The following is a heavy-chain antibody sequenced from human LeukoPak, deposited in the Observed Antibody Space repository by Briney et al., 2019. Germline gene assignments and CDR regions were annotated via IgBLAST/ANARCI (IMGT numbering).Heavy chain of an antibody. Sequence: GASVKVSCKASGGTFSSYAISWVRQAPGQGLEWMGGIIPIFGTANYAQKFQGRVTITADESTSTAYMELSSLRSEDTAVYYCARCGDCYASYYYYGMDVWGQGTTVTVSS. J-gene: IGHJ6*02. CDR1: GGTFSSYA. V-gene: IGHV1-69*13. CDR2: IIPIFGTA. D-gene: IGHD2-21*02. CDR3: ARCGDCYASYYYYGMDV.